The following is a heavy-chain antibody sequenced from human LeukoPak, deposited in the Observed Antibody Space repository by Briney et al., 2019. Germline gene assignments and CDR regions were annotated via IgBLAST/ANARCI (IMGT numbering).Heavy chain of an antibody. Sequence: ASVKVSCKASGGTFSSYAISWVRQAPGQGLEWMGWISAYNGNTNYAQKLQGRVTMTTDTSTSTAYMELRSLRSDDTAVYYCARYSGSYYYGSYYFDYWGQGTLVTVSS. CDR1: GGTFSSYA. CDR3: ARYSGSYYYGSYYFDY. V-gene: IGHV1-18*01. J-gene: IGHJ4*02. D-gene: IGHD1-26*01. CDR2: ISAYNGNT.